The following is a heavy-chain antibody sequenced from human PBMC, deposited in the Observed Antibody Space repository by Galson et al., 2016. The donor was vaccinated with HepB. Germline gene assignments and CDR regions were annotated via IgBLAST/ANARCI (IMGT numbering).Heavy chain of an antibody. D-gene: IGHD1-20*01. V-gene: IGHV4-59*11. CDR1: DESITTHY. CDR2: VHSSGNS. J-gene: IGHJ4*02. Sequence: SETLSLTCDVSDESITTHYWSWIRQSPGEGLEWLGYVHSSGNSKYNPSLTSRVTMSLDTSGSRFSLRLRSVTAADPAVYFCARGTRFSYKWSFDSWGQGALVTVSS. CDR3: ARGTRFSYKWSFDS.